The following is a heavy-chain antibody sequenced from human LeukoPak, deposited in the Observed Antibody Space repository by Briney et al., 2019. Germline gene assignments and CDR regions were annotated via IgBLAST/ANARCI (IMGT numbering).Heavy chain of an antibody. CDR3: ARAGGGYQPNWFDP. Sequence: ASVKVSCKASGGTFSSYAISWVRQAPGQGLEWMGGIIPIFGTADYAQKFQGRVTITAVESMSTAYMELSSLRSEDTAVYYCARAGGGYQPNWFDPWGQGTLVTVSS. J-gene: IGHJ5*02. V-gene: IGHV1-69*13. D-gene: IGHD3-22*01. CDR1: GGTFSSYA. CDR2: IIPIFGTA.